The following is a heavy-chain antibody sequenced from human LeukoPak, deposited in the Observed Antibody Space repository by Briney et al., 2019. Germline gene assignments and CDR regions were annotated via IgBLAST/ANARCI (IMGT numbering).Heavy chain of an antibody. CDR1: GYTFTDYY. CDR3: ARVGYCSSTSCYGGPYYYMDV. D-gene: IGHD2-2*01. Sequence: ASVKVSCKASGYTFTDYYMHWVRQAPGQGLEWMGWINPNSGGTNYAQKFQGRVTMTRDTSISTAYMELSRLRSDDTAVYYCARVGYCSSTSCYGGPYYYMDVWGKGTTVTVSS. J-gene: IGHJ6*03. V-gene: IGHV1-2*02. CDR2: INPNSGGT.